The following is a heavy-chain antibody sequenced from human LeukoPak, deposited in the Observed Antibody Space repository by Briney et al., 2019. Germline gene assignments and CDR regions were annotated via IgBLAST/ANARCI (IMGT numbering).Heavy chain of an antibody. V-gene: IGHV4-39*07. CDR1: GGSISGSSYF. CDR2: INHSGST. CDR3: ASLIPRYFDWLGWGYFDY. J-gene: IGHJ4*02. D-gene: IGHD3-9*01. Sequence: SETLSLTCTVSGGSISGSSYFWGWIRQPPGKGLEWIGEINHSGSTNYNPSLKSRVTISVDTSKNQFSLKLSSVTAADTAVYYCASLIPRYFDWLGWGYFDYWGQGTLVTVSS.